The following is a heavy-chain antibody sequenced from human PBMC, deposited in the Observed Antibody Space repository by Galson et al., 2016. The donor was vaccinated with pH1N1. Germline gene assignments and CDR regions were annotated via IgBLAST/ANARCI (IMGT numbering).Heavy chain of an antibody. V-gene: IGHV3-7*01. Sequence: SLRLSCAASGFTFSRYYMTWVRQAPGKGLEWVANIKQDGSEKNYVHTVKGRFTISRDNAKNSVYLQMNSLRAEDTAVYYCAKENWGCEYWGQGTLVTVSS. D-gene: IGHD7-27*01. CDR3: AKENWGCEY. J-gene: IGHJ4*02. CDR2: IKQDGSEK. CDR1: GFTFSRYY.